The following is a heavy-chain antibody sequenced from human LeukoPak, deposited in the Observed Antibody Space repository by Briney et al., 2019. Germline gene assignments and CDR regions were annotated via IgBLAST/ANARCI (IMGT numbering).Heavy chain of an antibody. Sequence: SETLSLTCAVYGGSFSGYYWSWLLQPPGKGLEWIGEINHSGSTNYNPSLKSRVTISVDTSKNQFSLKLSSVTAADTAVYYCAREALPACSGGSCYRAPFDYWGQGTLVTVSS. D-gene: IGHD2-15*01. J-gene: IGHJ4*02. CDR2: INHSGST. V-gene: IGHV4-34*01. CDR3: AREALPACSGGSCYRAPFDY. CDR1: GGSFSGYY.